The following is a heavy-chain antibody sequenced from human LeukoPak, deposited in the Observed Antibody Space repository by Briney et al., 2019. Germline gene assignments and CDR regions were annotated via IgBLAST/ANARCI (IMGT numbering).Heavy chain of an antibody. V-gene: IGHV1-46*01. Sequence: ASVKVSCKASGYTFTSYYMHWVRQAPGQGLEWMGIINPSGGSTSYAQKFQGRVTMTRDTSISTAYMELSRLRSDDTAVYYCARDYYDSSGYPAYWGQGTLVTVSS. CDR1: GYTFTSYY. D-gene: IGHD3-22*01. CDR3: ARDYYDSSGYPAY. CDR2: INPSGGST. J-gene: IGHJ4*02.